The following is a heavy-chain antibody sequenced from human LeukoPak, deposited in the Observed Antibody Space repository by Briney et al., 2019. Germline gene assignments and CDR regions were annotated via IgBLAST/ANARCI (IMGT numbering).Heavy chain of an antibody. CDR2: ISYDGSNK. D-gene: IGHD6-19*01. CDR1: GFTFSSYA. Sequence: GGSLRLSCAATGFTFSSYAMHWVRQAPGKGLEWVAVISYDGSNKYYADSVKGRFTISRDNSKNTLYLQMNSLRAEDTAVYYCAKVRLRGTRTAVGPFDYWGQGTLVTVSS. V-gene: IGHV3-30-3*01. CDR3: AKVRLRGTRTAVGPFDY. J-gene: IGHJ4*02.